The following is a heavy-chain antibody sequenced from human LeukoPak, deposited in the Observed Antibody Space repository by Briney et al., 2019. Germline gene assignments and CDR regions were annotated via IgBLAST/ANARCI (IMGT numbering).Heavy chain of an antibody. Sequence: GGSLRLSCAASGFTFSSYEMNWVRQAPGKGLEWVSYISSSGSTIYYADSVKGRFTISRDNAKNSLYLQMNSLRAEDTAVYYCAKRIIPGIAVGQYFDLWGRGTLVTVSS. CDR3: AKRIIPGIAVGQYFDL. D-gene: IGHD6-19*01. J-gene: IGHJ2*01. V-gene: IGHV3-48*03. CDR1: GFTFSSYE. CDR2: ISSSGSTI.